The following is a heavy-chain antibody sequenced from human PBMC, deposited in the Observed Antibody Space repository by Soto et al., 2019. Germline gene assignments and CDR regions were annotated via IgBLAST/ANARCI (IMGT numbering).Heavy chain of an antibody. Sequence: GGSLRLSCAASGFTFSSYSMNWVRQAPGKGLEWVSSISSSSSYIYYADSVKGRFTISRGNAKNSLYLQMNSLRAEDTAVYYCARDRDSSSWLFEYYGMDVWGQGTTVTVSS. CDR2: ISSSSSYI. CDR3: ARDRDSSSWLFEYYGMDV. D-gene: IGHD6-13*01. CDR1: GFTFSSYS. J-gene: IGHJ6*02. V-gene: IGHV3-21*01.